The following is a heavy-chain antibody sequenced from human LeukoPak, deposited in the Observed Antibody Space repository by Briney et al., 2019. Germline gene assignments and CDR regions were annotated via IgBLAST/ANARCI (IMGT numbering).Heavy chain of an antibody. CDR1: GGSISSSSYY. CDR2: IYYSGST. J-gene: IGHJ4*02. Sequence: SETLSLTCTVSGGSISSSSYYWGWIRQPPGKGLEWIGSIYYSGSTYYNPSLKSRVTISVDTSKNQFSLKLSSVTAADTAVYYCARRRGYSYGYPDYWGQGTLVTVSS. CDR3: ARRRGYSYGYPDY. D-gene: IGHD5-18*01. V-gene: IGHV4-39*07.